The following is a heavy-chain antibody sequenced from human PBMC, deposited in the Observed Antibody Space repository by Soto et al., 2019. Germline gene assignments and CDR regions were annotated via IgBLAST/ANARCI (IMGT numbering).Heavy chain of an antibody. J-gene: IGHJ4*02. V-gene: IGHV4-59*01. Sequence: SETLSLTCTVSGDSISTFYWGWMRQSPGKELEWIGYVYYTGSTNYNPSLKSRVTISVDRSKNQFSLKLTSANAADTAVYYCARGRTVRNYADDSSDYFYFFDYWGQGTKVTVSS. D-gene: IGHD3-22*01. CDR2: VYYTGST. CDR1: GDSISTFY. CDR3: ARGRTVRNYADDSSDYFYFFDY.